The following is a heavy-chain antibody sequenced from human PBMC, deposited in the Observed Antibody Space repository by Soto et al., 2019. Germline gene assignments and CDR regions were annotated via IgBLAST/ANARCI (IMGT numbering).Heavy chain of an antibody. CDR3: AKDRDYYYYMDV. Sequence: GGSLKLSCAASGFTFSSYAMSWVRQAPGKGLEWVSAISGSGGSTYYADSVKGRFTISRDNSKNTLYLQMNSLRAEDTAVYYCAKDRDYYYYMDVWGKGTTVTVSS. CDR1: GFTFSSYA. V-gene: IGHV3-23*01. CDR2: ISGSGGST. J-gene: IGHJ6*03.